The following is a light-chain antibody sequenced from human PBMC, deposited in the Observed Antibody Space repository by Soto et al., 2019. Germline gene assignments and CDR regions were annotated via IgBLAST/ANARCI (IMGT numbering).Light chain of an antibody. CDR2: GTS. J-gene: IGKJ1*01. V-gene: IGKV3-20*01. CDR3: KYFGSWT. Sequence: EIVLTQSPGTLSVSPGERATLSCRASQTISSNNLAWYQQKPGQAPSLLIYGTSSRATGIPDRFRGSGSGTDFTLTISGVAPEDSAMYSGKYFGSWTFGQGTKVEI. CDR1: QTISSNN.